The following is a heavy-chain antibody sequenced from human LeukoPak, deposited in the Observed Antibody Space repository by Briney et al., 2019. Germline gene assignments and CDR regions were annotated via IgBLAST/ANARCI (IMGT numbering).Heavy chain of an antibody. J-gene: IGHJ4*02. CDR3: AAAGVQLKYYFDY. V-gene: IGHV4-34*01. D-gene: IGHD5-18*01. CDR1: GGSFSGYY. CDR2: INHSGST. Sequence: SETLSLTCAVYGGSFSGYYWSWIRQPPGKGLEWIGEINHSGSTNYNPSLKSRVTISVDTSKNQFSLKLSSVTAAVTAVYYCAAAGVQLKYYFDYWGQGTLVTVSS.